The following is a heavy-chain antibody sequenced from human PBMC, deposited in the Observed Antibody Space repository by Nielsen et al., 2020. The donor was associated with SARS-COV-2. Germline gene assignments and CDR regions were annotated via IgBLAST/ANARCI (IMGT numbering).Heavy chain of an antibody. CDR2: ISSSSSYT. V-gene: IGHV3-11*05. J-gene: IGHJ6*02. D-gene: IGHD5-18*01. CDR3: ARASGYSYGYAYYYYGMDV. Sequence: WIRQPPGKGLEWVSYISSSSSYTNYADSVKGRFTISRDNAKNSLYLQMNSLRAEDTAVYYCARASGYSYGYAYYYYGMDVWGQGTTVTVSS.